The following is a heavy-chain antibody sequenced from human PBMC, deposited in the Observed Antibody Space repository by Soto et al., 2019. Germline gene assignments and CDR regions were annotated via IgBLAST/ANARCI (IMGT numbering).Heavy chain of an antibody. D-gene: IGHD1-26*01. J-gene: IGHJ4*02. CDR2: IWYDGSDK. CDR3: ARDSGIMSSGDFDY. Sequence: QVQLVESGGGVVQPGTSLRLSCAASGFTFSSYVMHWVRLAPGKGLEWVALIWYDGSDKYYAHSVKGRFTISRDNSKNTLYLQMNGLTAEDTAVYYCARDSGIMSSGDFDYWGQGTLVTVSS. CDR1: GFTFSSYV. V-gene: IGHV3-33*01.